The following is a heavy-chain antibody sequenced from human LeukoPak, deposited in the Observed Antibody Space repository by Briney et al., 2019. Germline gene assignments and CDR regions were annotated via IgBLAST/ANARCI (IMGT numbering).Heavy chain of an antibody. V-gene: IGHV3-7*01. CDR3: ARDWGYYDSSYAFDI. CDR2: IKQDGSEK. D-gene: IGHD3-22*01. J-gene: IGHJ3*02. Sequence: GGSLRLSCAASGFTFSSYAMTWVRQAPGKGLEWVANIKQDGSEKYYADSVRGRFTISRDNARNSLYLQVNSLRAEDTAVYYCARDWGYYDSSYAFDIWGQGTMVTVSS. CDR1: GFTFSSYA.